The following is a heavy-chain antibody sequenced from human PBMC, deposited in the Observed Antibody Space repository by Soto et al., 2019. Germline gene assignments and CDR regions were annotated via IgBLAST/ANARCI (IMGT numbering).Heavy chain of an antibody. D-gene: IGHD2-8*02. CDR2: ISRDGRTK. J-gene: IGHJ4*02. V-gene: IGHV3-30*03. CDR1: GFTVSSKG. CDR3: TGEVASVY. Sequence: QVQLVESGGGVVQPGRSLRLSCSVSGFTVSSKGMHWVRQAPGKGLEWVAVISRDGRTKFYADSVEGRFTISKDSSRNTLFLEMDSLRSEDTAVYYCTGEVASVYWGQGTLVTVSS.